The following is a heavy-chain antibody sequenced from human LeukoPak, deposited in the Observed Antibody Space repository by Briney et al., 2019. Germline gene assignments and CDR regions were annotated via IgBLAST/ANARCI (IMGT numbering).Heavy chain of an antibody. J-gene: IGHJ4*02. V-gene: IGHV3-74*01. CDR3: ARSKRSGYDALDS. D-gene: IGHD5-12*01. CDR1: GFNFRTYW. CDR2: INSDGSST. Sequence: PGGALRLSCAAAGFNFRTYWMHWVRQPPGKGRLWVSRINSDGSSTSDAHSVEGRFTISRDNATNTLYLQMYSLRAEDTAVYYCARSKRSGYDALDSWGQGTLVTVSS.